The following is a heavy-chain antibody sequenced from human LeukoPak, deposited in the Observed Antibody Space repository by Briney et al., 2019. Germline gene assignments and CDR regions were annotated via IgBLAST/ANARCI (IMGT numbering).Heavy chain of an antibody. D-gene: IGHD3-9*01. Sequence: GASVKVSCKASGGTFSSYAISWVRQAPGQGLEWMGGIIPIFGTANYAQKFQGRVTITADESTSTAYMELSGLRSEDTAVYYCARLTGYYTQGYFDYWGQGTLVTVSS. CDR3: ARLTGYYTQGYFDY. J-gene: IGHJ4*02. V-gene: IGHV1-69*13. CDR2: IIPIFGTA. CDR1: GGTFSSYA.